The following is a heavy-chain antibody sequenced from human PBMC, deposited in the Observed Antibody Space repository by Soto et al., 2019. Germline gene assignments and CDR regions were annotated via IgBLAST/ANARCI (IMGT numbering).Heavy chain of an antibody. Sequence: APVKVSCKASCYTFSSYGISWVRQAPGQGLEWMGWISAYNGNTNYAQKLQGRVTMTTDTSTSTAYMELRSLRSDDTAVYYCARGGIYCSSTSCYLRYWGQGTLVTVSS. CDR3: ARGGIYCSSTSCYLRY. J-gene: IGHJ4*02. CDR2: ISAYNGNT. V-gene: IGHV1-18*01. CDR1: CYTFSSYG. D-gene: IGHD2-2*01.